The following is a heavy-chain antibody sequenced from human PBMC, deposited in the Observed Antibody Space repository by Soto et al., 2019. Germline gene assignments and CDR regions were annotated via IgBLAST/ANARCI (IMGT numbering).Heavy chain of an antibody. CDR1: GFSFSSYG. Sequence: QVQVVESGGGVVQPGRSLRLSCAASGFSFSSYGMHWVRQAPGKGLEWVAIMSWDGNNKYYADSVRGRFTISRDSSKNTLFLKMNSLRVEDTAMYYCAKGGSSSARYFDRWGPGTLVTVSS. CDR3: AKGGSSSARYFDR. D-gene: IGHD6-6*01. J-gene: IGHJ5*02. V-gene: IGHV3-30*18. CDR2: MSWDGNNK.